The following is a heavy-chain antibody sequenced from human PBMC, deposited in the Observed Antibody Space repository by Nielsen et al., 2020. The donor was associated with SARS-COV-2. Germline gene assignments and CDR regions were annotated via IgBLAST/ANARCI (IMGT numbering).Heavy chain of an antibody. V-gene: IGHV3-7*05. CDR2: IKQDGSEK. CDR3: ARLQSSSWYFDL. J-gene: IGHJ2*01. Sequence: GGSLRLSCAASGFTFSSYAMSWVRQAPGKGLEWVANIKQDGSEKYYVDSVKGRFTISRDNAKNSLYLQMNSLRAEDTAVYYCARLQSSSWYFDLWGRGTLVTVSS. CDR1: GFTFSSYA. D-gene: IGHD6-13*01.